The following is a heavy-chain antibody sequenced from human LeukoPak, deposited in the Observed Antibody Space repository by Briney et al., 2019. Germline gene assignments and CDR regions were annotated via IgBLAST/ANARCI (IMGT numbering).Heavy chain of an antibody. CDR2: IYYSGST. D-gene: IGHD5-24*01. CDR3: ARGLGWLQCSHFDY. V-gene: IGHV4-59*01. Sequence: SETLSLTCTVSGGSISSYYWSWIRQPPGKGLEWIGYIYYSGSTNYNPSLKSRVTISVDTSKNQFSLKLSSVTAADTAAYYCARGLGWLQCSHFDYWGQGTLVTVSS. CDR1: GGSISSYY. J-gene: IGHJ4*02.